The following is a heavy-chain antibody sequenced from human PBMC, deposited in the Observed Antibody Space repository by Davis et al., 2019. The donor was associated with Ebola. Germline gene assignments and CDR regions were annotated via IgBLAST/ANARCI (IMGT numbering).Heavy chain of an antibody. V-gene: IGHV4-31*03. CDR2: IYYSGST. D-gene: IGHD3-16*01. CDR3: ARGLSHYGHNWFDP. J-gene: IGHJ5*02. Sequence: MPSETLSLTCTVSGDSISSRSYYWGWIRQHPGKGLEWIGYIYYSGSTYYNPSLKSRVTISVDTSKNQFSLKLSSVTAADTAVYYCARGLSHYGHNWFDPWGQGTLVTVSS. CDR1: GDSISSRSYY.